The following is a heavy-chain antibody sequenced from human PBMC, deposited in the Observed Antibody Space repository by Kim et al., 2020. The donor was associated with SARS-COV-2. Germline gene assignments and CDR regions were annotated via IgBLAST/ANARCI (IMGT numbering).Heavy chain of an antibody. V-gene: IGHV4-31*02. J-gene: IGHJ4*02. Sequence: GSTYYNPSLKSRVTRSVDTSKNQFSLKLSSVTAADTAVYYCARWRTLFDYWGQGTLVTVSS. D-gene: IGHD3-3*01. CDR2: GST. CDR3: ARWRTLFDY.